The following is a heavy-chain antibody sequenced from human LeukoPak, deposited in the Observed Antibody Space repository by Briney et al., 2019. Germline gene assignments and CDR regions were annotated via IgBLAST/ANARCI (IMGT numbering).Heavy chain of an antibody. CDR2: IYYSGCT. Sequence: SQTLSLTCTVSGGSISSGSYYWGWIRQPPGNGLEWIGSIYYSGCTYYNPSLKSRVTISVDTSKDQFSLKLSSVTAADTAVYYCARVGSSWYGVFDYWAREPWSPSPQ. D-gene: IGHD6-13*01. CDR3: ARVGSSWYGVFDY. CDR1: GGSISSGSYY. V-gene: IGHV4-39*07. J-gene: IGHJ4*02.